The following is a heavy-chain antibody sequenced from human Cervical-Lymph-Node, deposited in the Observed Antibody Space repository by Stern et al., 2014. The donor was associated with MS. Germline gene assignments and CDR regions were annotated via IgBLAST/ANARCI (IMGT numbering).Heavy chain of an antibody. V-gene: IGHV2-70*01. CDR3: ARIRGQPRGYYGMDV. D-gene: IGHD1-1*01. CDR1: GFSLSTSGMC. J-gene: IGHJ6*02. Sequence: ESGPALVKPTQTLTLTCTFSGFSLSTSGMCVSWIRQPPGKALEWLALLDWGDDKYYRTSLKTRPTISKDTSKNQVVLTVTNMDPVDTATYYCARIRGQPRGYYGMDVWGQGTTVTVSS. CDR2: LDWGDDK.